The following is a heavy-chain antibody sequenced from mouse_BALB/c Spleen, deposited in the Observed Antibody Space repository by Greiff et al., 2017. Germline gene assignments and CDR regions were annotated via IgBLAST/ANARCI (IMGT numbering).Heavy chain of an antibody. Sequence: VHLVESGPGLVAPSQSLSITCTVSGFSLTGYGVNWVRQPPGKGLEWLGMIWGDGSTDYNSALKSRLSISKDNSKSQVFLKMNSLQTDDTARYYCARESYYGSTHWYFDVWGAGTTVTVSS. J-gene: IGHJ1*01. V-gene: IGHV2-6-7*01. CDR2: IWGDGST. CDR1: GFSLTGYG. D-gene: IGHD1-1*01. CDR3: ARESYYGSTHWYFDV.